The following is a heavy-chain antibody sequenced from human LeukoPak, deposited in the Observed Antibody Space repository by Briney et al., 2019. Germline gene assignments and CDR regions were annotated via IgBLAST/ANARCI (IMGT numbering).Heavy chain of an antibody. CDR2: IIPILGIA. D-gene: IGHD3-10*01. V-gene: IGHV1-69*04. CDR3: ARAFGEPNRGWFDP. J-gene: IGHJ5*02. Sequence: VASVKVSCKASGGTFSSYAISWVRQAPGQGLEWMGRIIPILGIANYAQKFQGRVTITADKSTSTAYMELSSLRSEDTAVYYCARAFGEPNRGWFDPWGQGTLVTVSS. CDR1: GGTFSSYA.